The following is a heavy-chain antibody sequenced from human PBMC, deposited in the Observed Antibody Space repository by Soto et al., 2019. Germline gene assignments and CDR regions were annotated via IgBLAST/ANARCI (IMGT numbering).Heavy chain of an antibody. J-gene: IGHJ4*02. CDR3: ARVRAVDDY. CDR1: GFTFSDHY. V-gene: IGHV3-72*01. Sequence: EVQLVESGGGLVQPGGSLRLSCAASGFTFSDHYMDWVRQAPGKGLEWVARSRNKANRYTTEYAATVKGRFSISRDDSKSSLYLQMNSLKTEDTAVYYCARVRAVDDYWGQGTLVTVSS. CDR2: SRNKANRYTT. D-gene: IGHD6-19*01.